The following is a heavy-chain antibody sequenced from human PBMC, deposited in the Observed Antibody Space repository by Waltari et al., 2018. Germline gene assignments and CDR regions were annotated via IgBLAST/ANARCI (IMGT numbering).Heavy chain of an antibody. CDR1: GGSISSREYS. D-gene: IGHD4-17*01. CDR2: IYHIGSA. CDR3: AREFRQTSGDYGWFDP. Sequence: QVQLQESGSGLVKPSQTLSLTCTVPGGSISSREYSWSWIRQPPGKDLEWIGYIYHIGSAYYSPSLKSRATISLDRSKNQFSLRLNSVTATDTAVYYCAREFRQTSGDYGWFDPWGQGILVTVS. J-gene: IGHJ5*02. V-gene: IGHV4-30-2*01.